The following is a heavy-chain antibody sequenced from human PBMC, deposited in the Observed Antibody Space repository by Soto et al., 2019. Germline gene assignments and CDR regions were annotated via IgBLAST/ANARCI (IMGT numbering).Heavy chain of an antibody. CDR3: ARGGGTLRGSYYPNLQGFDY. D-gene: IGHD1-26*01. CDR2: ISSSSSTI. J-gene: IGHJ4*02. V-gene: IGHV3-48*02. Sequence: EVQLVESGGGLVQPGGSLRLSCAASGFTFSSYSMNWVRQAPGKGLEWVSYISSSSSTIYYADSVKGRFTISRDNAKNSLYLQMNSLRDEDTAVYYCARGGGTLRGSYYPNLQGFDYWGQGTLVTVSS. CDR1: GFTFSSYS.